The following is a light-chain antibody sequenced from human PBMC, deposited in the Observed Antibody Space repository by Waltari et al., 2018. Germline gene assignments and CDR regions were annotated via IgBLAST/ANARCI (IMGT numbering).Light chain of an antibody. CDR2: KVS. V-gene: IGKV2-30*01. CDR1: QRLVNGDGNTY. J-gene: IGKJ2*01. Sequence: DVVMTQSPASLPVTGGQPASIPCRPGQRLVNGDGNTYLNWFHQRPGQSPRRLIYKVSDRDSGVPDRFSGSQSGTDFTLKISRVEAEDVGVYYCMQATHWPYTFGQGTKLEIK. CDR3: MQATHWPYT.